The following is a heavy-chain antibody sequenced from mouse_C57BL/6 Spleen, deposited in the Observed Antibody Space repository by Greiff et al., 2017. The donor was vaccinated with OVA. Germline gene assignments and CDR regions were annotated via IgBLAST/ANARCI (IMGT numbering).Heavy chain of an antibody. J-gene: IGHJ3*01. CDR2: IDPETGGT. Sequence: VQLQQSGAELVRPGASVTLSCKASGYTFTDYEMHWVKQTPVHGLEWIGAIDPETGGTAYNHKFKGKAILTADKSSSTAYMELRSLTSEDSAVYYCTRGGTGAYWGQGTLVTVSA. D-gene: IGHD3-3*01. CDR3: TRGGTGAY. CDR1: GYTFTDYE. V-gene: IGHV1-15*01.